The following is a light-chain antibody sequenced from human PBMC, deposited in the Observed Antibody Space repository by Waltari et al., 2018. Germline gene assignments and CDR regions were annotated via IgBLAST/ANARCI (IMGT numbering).Light chain of an antibody. V-gene: IGKV3-11*01. J-gene: IGKJ2*01. CDR3: QQRSNWPRYT. CDR1: QSVSSS. CDR2: DAS. Sequence: VLTQSPATLSLSPGERATLSCRASQSVSSSLAWYQQKPGQAPRLLIYDASSRATGIPARFSGSGSGTDFTLTITNLEPEDFAVYYCQQRSNWPRYTFGQGTKLEI.